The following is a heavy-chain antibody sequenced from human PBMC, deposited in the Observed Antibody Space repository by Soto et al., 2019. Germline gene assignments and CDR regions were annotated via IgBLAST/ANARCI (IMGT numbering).Heavy chain of an antibody. Sequence: GGSLRISCSASGCTFSSYAMSGVRQAPGKGLEWVSAISGSGGSTYYADSVKGRFTISRDNSKNTLYLQMNSLRAEDTAVYYCAKDSRVVVVPAAIVFNWGQGTTVTVFS. CDR2: ISGSGGST. V-gene: IGHV3-23*01. D-gene: IGHD2-2*01. CDR1: GCTFSSYA. CDR3: AKDSRVVVVPAAIVFN. J-gene: IGHJ6*02.